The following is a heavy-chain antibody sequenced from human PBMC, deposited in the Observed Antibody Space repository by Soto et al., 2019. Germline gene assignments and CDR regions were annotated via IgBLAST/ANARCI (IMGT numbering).Heavy chain of an antibody. Sequence: GGSLRLSCAASGFTFSSYAMGWVRQAPGKGLEWVSAISSSGGSTYYADSVKGRFTISRDNSRNTLYLQMNSLRAEDTAVYYFVKAYSSGVDDAFDVWGQGAMVTVSS. CDR3: VKAYSSGVDDAFDV. D-gene: IGHD6-19*01. V-gene: IGHV3-23*01. J-gene: IGHJ3*01. CDR1: GFTFSSYA. CDR2: ISSSGGST.